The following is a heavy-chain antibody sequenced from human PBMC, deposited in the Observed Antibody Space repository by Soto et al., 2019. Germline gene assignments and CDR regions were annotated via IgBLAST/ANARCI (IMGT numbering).Heavy chain of an antibody. Sequence: QIQLVQSGAEVKKPGASVKVSCKASGYTFTSYGISWVRQAPGQGLEWMGWISAYNGNTNYAQKLQGRVTMTTDTSTSTAYMELRSLRSDDTAVYYCARDRGDCSGGSCYSEVPDYWGQGTLVTVSS. CDR3: ARDRGDCSGGSCYSEVPDY. J-gene: IGHJ4*02. V-gene: IGHV1-18*04. CDR1: GYTFTSYG. D-gene: IGHD2-15*01. CDR2: ISAYNGNT.